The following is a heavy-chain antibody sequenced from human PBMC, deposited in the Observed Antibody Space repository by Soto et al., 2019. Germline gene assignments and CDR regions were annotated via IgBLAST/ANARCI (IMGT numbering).Heavy chain of an antibody. CDR3: ARVLVYAKYYYYYYGMDV. Sequence: PSETLSLTCAVYGGSFSGYYWSWIRQRPGKGLEWIGEITHSGSTNYSPSLKSRVNISVDTSKNQSSLKLSSVNAADTAVYYCARVLVYAKYYYYYYGMDVWAQGSTVT. V-gene: IGHV4-34*01. CDR2: ITHSGST. CDR1: GGSFSGYY. J-gene: IGHJ6*02. D-gene: IGHD2-8*01.